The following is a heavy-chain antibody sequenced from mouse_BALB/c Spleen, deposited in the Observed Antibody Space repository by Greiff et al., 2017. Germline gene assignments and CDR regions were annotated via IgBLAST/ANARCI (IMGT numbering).Heavy chain of an antibody. CDR2: IDPANGNT. CDR1: GFNIKDAY. D-gene: IGHD4-1*01. J-gene: IGHJ3*01. V-gene: IGHV14-3*02. CDR3: ARGNWDGAWFAY. Sequence: VHVKQSGAELVKPGASVKLSCTASGFNIKDAYMHWVKQRPEQGLEWIGRIDPANGNTKYDPKFQGKPTITADTSSNTAYLQLSSLTSEDTAVYYCARGNWDGAWFAYWGQGTLVTVSA.